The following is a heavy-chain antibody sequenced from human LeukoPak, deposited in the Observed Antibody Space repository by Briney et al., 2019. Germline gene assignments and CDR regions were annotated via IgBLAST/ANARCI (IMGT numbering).Heavy chain of an antibody. D-gene: IGHD3-9*01. CDR1: GGSFSGYY. J-gene: IGHJ6*02. V-gene: IGHV4-34*01. Sequence: SETLSLTCAVYGGSFSGYYWSWIRQPPGKGLEWIGEINHSGSTNYNPSLKSRVTISVDTSKNQFSLKLSSVTAADTAVYYCARDTRYSQYYYYGMDVWGQGTTVTVSS. CDR2: INHSGST. CDR3: ARDTRYSQYYYYGMDV.